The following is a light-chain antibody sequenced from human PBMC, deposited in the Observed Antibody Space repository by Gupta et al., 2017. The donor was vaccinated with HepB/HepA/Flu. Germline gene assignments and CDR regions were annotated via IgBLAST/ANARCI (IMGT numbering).Light chain of an antibody. J-gene: IGKJ1*01. CDR1: QSVSSSY. Sequence: EIVLTQSPGTLSLSPGERATLSCRASQSVSSSYLAWNQQKPGQAPRLLIYGASSRATGIPDRFSGSGSGTDFTLTISRREPEDFAVYYCQQYGSSPPETFGQGTKVEIK. CDR2: GAS. V-gene: IGKV3-20*01. CDR3: QQYGSSPPET.